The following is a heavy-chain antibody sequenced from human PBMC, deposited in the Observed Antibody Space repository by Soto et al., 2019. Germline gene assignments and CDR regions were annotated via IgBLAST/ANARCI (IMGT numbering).Heavy chain of an antibody. J-gene: IGHJ4*02. Sequence: GGCLGLSCVASGFGVNSYSMNGFRKAPGKGLEWISYINSGSTSVFYADSVKGRFTISRDNAKNSLYLQMNSLRAEDTAVYYCTSSRSPDAYWGQGTLVTVSS. CDR1: GFGVNSYS. CDR2: INSGSTSV. V-gene: IGHV3-48*01. CDR3: TSSRSPDAY. D-gene: IGHD2-2*01.